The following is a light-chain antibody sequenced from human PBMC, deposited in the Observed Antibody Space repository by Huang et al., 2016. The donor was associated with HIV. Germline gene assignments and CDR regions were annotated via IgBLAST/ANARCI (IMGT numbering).Light chain of an antibody. CDR3: QQYNSWPPLFT. J-gene: IGKJ3*01. CDR1: QSVSTN. Sequence: EVLLTQSPATLSVSPGERATLSCRASQSVSTNLDCYQQKPGQAPRRLIYGASTRATGVPARFSGSGSGTEFTLTISSIQSEDSAVYYCQQYNSWPPLFTFGPGTKVDIK. V-gene: IGKV3-15*01. CDR2: GAS.